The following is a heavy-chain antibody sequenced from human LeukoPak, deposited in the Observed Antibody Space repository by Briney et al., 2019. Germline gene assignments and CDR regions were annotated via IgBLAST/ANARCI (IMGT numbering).Heavy chain of an antibody. V-gene: IGHV3-48*01. D-gene: IGHD1-26*01. CDR3: ASWGEGALDN. Sequence: GGSLRLSCAASGFTFSSYSMNWVRQAPGKGLEWVSYISTSTTTIYYANSVKGRFTISRDNAKKSLYLQMNSLRVEDTGVYYCASWGEGALDNWGQGTLVTVSS. J-gene: IGHJ4*02. CDR2: ISTSTTTI. CDR1: GFTFSSYS.